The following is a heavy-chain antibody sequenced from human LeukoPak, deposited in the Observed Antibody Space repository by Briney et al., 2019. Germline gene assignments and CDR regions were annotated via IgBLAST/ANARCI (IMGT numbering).Heavy chain of an antibody. CDR1: GGSISSYH. D-gene: IGHD5-12*01. CDR3: ARGNSGYDYAFDI. V-gene: IGHV4-59*01. CDR2: IYYSGST. Sequence: PSETLSLTCTVSGGSISSYHWSWIRQPPGKGLEWIGFIYYSGSTNYNPSPKSRVIISVDTSKNQISLKLSSVTAADTAVYYCARGNSGYDYAFDIWGQGTMVSVSS. J-gene: IGHJ3*02.